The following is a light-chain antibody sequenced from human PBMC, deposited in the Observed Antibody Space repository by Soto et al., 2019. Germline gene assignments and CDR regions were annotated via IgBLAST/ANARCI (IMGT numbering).Light chain of an antibody. J-gene: IGKJ1*01. CDR1: QDISNY. CDR2: VAS. Sequence: DIQMTQSPSSLSASVGDRVTITCRASQDISNYLAWFQQQPGKXXRXXIYVASTLQSGVPSRFSGSGSGTDFTLTISSLKPEDFETYFCQQYNTYPLTFGQGTKVDIK. CDR3: QQYNTYPLT. V-gene: IGKV1-16*01.